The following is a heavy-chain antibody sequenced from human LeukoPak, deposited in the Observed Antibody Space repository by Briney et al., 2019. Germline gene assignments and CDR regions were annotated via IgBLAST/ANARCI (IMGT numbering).Heavy chain of an antibody. D-gene: IGHD6-13*01. J-gene: IGHJ4*02. Sequence: GGSLRLSCAASGFTFSSYGMHWVRQAPGKGLEWVAFIRYDGSNKYYADSVKGRFTISRDNSKNTLYLQMNSLRAEDTAVYYCAKGLFITAAAGFDYWGQGTLVTVSS. CDR2: IRYDGSNK. CDR1: GFTFSSYG. V-gene: IGHV3-30*02. CDR3: AKGLFITAAAGFDY.